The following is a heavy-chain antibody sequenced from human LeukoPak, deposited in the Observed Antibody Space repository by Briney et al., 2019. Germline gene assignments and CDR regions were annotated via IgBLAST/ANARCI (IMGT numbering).Heavy chain of an antibody. V-gene: IGHV3-7*04. Sequence: GRSLRLSCAASGFTFSSYWMSWVSQDPGNGLGWVANIKQDGTDTYYVDSVKGRFTISRDNAKHSLYLQMNSLRAEDTAVYYCARDVPNPDYGDPEDAFDIWGQGTMVTVSS. CDR3: ARDVPNPDYGDPEDAFDI. J-gene: IGHJ3*02. D-gene: IGHD4-17*01. CDR2: IKQDGTDT. CDR1: GFTFSSYW.